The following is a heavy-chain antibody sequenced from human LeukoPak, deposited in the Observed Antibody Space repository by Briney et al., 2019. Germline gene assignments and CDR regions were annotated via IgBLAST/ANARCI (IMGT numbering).Heavy chain of an antibody. Sequence: PSETLSLTCTVSGGSISSYYWSWIRQPPGKGLEWIGYIYYSGSTNYNPSLKSRVTISVDTSKNQFSLKLSSVTAADTAVYYCGGGAAAHYYYYYMDVWGKGTTVTVSS. CDR2: IYYSGST. D-gene: IGHD6-13*01. CDR1: GGSISSYY. V-gene: IGHV4-59*01. J-gene: IGHJ6*03. CDR3: GGGAAAHYYYYYMDV.